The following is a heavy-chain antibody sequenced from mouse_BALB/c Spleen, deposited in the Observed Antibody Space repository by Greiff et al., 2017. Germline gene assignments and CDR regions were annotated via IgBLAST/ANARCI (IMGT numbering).Heavy chain of an antibody. D-gene: IGHD1-1*01. J-gene: IGHJ4*01. V-gene: IGHV2-9*02. CDR3: ARDSGSSLYYYAMDY. CDR2: IWAGGST. Sequence: VQGVESGPGLVAPSQSLSITCTVSGFSLTSYGVHWVRQPPGKGLEWLGVIWAGGSTNYNSALMSRLSISKDNSKSQVFLKMNSLQTDDTAMYYCARDSGSSLYYYAMDYWGQGTSVTVSS. CDR1: GFSLTSYG.